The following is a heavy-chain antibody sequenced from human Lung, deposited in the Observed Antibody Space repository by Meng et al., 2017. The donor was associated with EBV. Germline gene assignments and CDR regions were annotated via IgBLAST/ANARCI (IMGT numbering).Heavy chain of an antibody. CDR1: GGSLSSRNL. Sequence: GAGSGWGKPCGARSPTCAVSGGSLSSRNLWSWVRQPPGKGLEWIGEIYHSGSTNYNPSLKSRVTISVDESKNQFSLRLSSVTAADTAVYYCARVGAYCGGDCYHPRWGQGTLVTVSS. CDR3: ARVGAYCGGDCYHPR. CDR2: IYHSGST. D-gene: IGHD2-21*02. V-gene: IGHV4-4*02. J-gene: IGHJ4*02.